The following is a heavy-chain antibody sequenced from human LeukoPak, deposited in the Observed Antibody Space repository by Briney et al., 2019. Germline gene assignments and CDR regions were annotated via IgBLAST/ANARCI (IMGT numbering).Heavy chain of an antibody. D-gene: IGHD5-24*01. J-gene: IGHJ4*02. CDR2: IYYSGST. V-gene: IGHV4-59*01. Sequence: SSETLSLTCTVSGGSISSYYWSWIRQPPGKGLEWIGYIYYSGSTNYNPYLKSRVTISVDTSKNQFSLKLSSVTAADTAVYYRARDGDGYNWFDYWGQGTLVTVSS. CDR3: ARDGDGYNWFDY. CDR1: GGSISSYY.